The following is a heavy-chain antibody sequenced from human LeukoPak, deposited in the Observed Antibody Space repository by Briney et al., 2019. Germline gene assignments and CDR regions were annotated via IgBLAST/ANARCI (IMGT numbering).Heavy chain of an antibody. V-gene: IGHV1-46*01. CDR2: INPSDGSS. CDR1: GYIFTRYY. Sequence: ASVKVSCKASGYIFTRYYMHWVRQAPGPGLEWMGIINPSDGSSSYAQKFQGRVTMTRDTSTSTVYMELSSLRSEDTAVYYCARDRGETTVTTFYYWGQGTLVTVSS. J-gene: IGHJ4*02. CDR3: ARDRGETTVTTFYY. D-gene: IGHD4-17*01.